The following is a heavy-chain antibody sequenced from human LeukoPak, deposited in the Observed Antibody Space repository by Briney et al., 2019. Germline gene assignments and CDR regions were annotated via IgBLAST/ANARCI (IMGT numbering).Heavy chain of an antibody. CDR2: IYTSGST. D-gene: IGHD1-26*01. J-gene: IGHJ5*02. CDR1: GGSISSGSYY. V-gene: IGHV4-61*02. CDR3: ARYHSGSSKYNWFDP. Sequence: PSETLSLTCTVSGGSISSGSYYWSWIRQPAGKGLEWIGRIYTSGSTNYNPSLKSRVTISVDTSENQFSLKLSSVTAADTAVYYCARYHSGSSKYNWFDPWGQGTLVTVSS.